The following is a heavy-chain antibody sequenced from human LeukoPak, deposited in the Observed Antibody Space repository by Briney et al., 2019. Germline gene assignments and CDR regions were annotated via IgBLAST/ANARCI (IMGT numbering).Heavy chain of an antibody. V-gene: IGHV4-61*02. CDR3: ARHVGFITMVRGVINNNWFDP. CDR1: GGSISSGSYY. Sequence: SETLSLTCTVSGGSISSGSYYWSWIRPPAGNGLEWIGRIYSSGRTNYNSSLKSRVTRSLDTSKNQFSLKLSSVTAADTAVYYCARHVGFITMVRGVINNNWFDPWGQGTLVTVSS. J-gene: IGHJ5*02. CDR2: IYSSGRT. D-gene: IGHD3-10*01.